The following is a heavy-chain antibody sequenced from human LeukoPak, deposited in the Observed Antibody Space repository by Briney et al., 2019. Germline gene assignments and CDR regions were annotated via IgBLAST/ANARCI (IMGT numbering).Heavy chain of an antibody. J-gene: IGHJ4*02. Sequence: SETLSLTCAVYGGSFSGYYWSWIRQPPGKGLEWIGEINHSGSTNYNPSLKSQVTISVDTSKNQFSLKLSSVTAADTAVYYCARRTYYYGSGRRYFDYWGQGTLVTVSS. CDR1: GGSFSGYY. CDR3: ARRTYYYGSGRRYFDY. V-gene: IGHV4-34*01. D-gene: IGHD3-10*01. CDR2: INHSGST.